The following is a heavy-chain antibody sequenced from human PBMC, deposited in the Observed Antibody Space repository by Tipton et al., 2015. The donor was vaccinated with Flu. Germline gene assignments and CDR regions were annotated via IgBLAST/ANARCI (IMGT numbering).Heavy chain of an antibody. Sequence: TLSLTCAVYGGSFSGYYWSWIRQPPGKGLEWIGEINHSGSTNYNPSLKSRVTISVDTSKNQFSLKLSSVTAADTAVYYCARAGLLWPVLTPRSGRFDYWGQGTLVTVSS. V-gene: IGHV4-34*01. CDR2: INHSGST. J-gene: IGHJ4*02. CDR3: ARAGLLWPVLTPRSGRFDY. CDR1: GGSFSGYY. D-gene: IGHD6-19*01.